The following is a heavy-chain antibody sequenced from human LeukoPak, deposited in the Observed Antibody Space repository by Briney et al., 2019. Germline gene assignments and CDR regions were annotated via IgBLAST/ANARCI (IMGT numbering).Heavy chain of an antibody. V-gene: IGHV4-39*07. Sequence: PSETLSLTCTVSGGSISSSSYYWGWIRQPPGKGLEWIGEIYHSGSTNYNPSLKSRVTISVDKSKNQFSLNLNNMTAADTAVYYCARAGFLIEAFDIWGQGTKVTVSS. CDR2: IYHSGST. CDR1: GGSISSSSYY. D-gene: IGHD2/OR15-2a*01. J-gene: IGHJ3*02. CDR3: ARAGFLIEAFDI.